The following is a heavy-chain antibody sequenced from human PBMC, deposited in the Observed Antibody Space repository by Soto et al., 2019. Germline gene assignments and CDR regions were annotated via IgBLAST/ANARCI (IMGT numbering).Heavy chain of an antibody. CDR1: GYTFTSYG. J-gene: IGHJ6*02. Sequence: ASVKVSCKASGYTFTSYGISWVRQAPGQGLEWMGWISAYNGNTNYAQKLQGRVTMTTDTSTSTAYMELRSLRSDDTAVYYCARDYYGSGSYIAGRYGMDVWGQGTTVTVS. CDR3: ARDYYGSGSYIAGRYGMDV. CDR2: ISAYNGNT. V-gene: IGHV1-18*04. D-gene: IGHD3-10*01.